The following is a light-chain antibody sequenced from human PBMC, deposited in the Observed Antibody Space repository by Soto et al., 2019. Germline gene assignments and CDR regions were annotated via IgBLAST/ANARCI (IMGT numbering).Light chain of an antibody. CDR2: EVS. CDR1: SSDVGSYNL. J-gene: IGLJ1*01. CDR3: CSYAGSRTFYV. Sequence: QSVLTQPASVSGSPGQSITICCTGTSSDVGSYNLISWYQQYPGKAPKLMIYEVSKRPSGVSNRFSGSKSGNTASLTISGLQAEDEADYYCCSYAGSRTFYVFGTGNKVTVL. V-gene: IGLV2-23*02.